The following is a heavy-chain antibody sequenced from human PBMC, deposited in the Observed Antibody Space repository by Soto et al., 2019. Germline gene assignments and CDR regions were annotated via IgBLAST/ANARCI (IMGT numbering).Heavy chain of an antibody. CDR3: PAGSPPAS. CDR2: IKGDGSEK. J-gene: IGHJ4*02. CDR1: GFTFSISW. V-gene: IGHV3-7*01. D-gene: IGHD6-25*01. Sequence: EVHLVESGGGLVQPGGSLTLSCAASGFTFSISWMNWVRQAPGKGLEWVANIKGDGSEKYYVDSVKGRFTISRDNATTSLCLQMTSLRAADTALYSCPAGSPPASGAQGTLVTAPS.